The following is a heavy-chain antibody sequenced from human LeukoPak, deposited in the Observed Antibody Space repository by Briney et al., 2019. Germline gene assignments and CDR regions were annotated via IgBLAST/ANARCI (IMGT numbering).Heavy chain of an antibody. D-gene: IGHD3-9*01. CDR1: GGSISSSTYY. J-gene: IGHJ2*01. CDR2: IFYSGNT. Sequence: SETLSLTCTVSGGSISSSTYYWGWIRQPPGKGLEWIGVIFYSGNTFYNPSLRSRVTISVDTSKNQFSLNLRSVTAADTAVYYCGRRTCYDTLTGYNYWYFDLWGRGTLVTVSS. CDR3: GRRTCYDTLTGYNYWYFDL. V-gene: IGHV4-39*07.